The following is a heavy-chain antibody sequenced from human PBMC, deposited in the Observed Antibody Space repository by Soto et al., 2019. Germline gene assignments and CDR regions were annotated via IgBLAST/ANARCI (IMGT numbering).Heavy chain of an antibody. CDR3: ARGRGVVPAARLLCFDY. CDR2: INHSGST. V-gene: IGHV4-34*01. D-gene: IGHD2-2*01. J-gene: IGHJ4*02. Sequence: QVQLQQWGAGLLKPSETLSLTCAVYGGSFSGYYWSWIRQPPGKGLEWIGEINHSGSTNYNPSLKSRVTISVDTSTNQFSLKLSSVTAADTAVYYCARGRGVVPAARLLCFDYWGQGTLVTVSS. CDR1: GGSFSGYY.